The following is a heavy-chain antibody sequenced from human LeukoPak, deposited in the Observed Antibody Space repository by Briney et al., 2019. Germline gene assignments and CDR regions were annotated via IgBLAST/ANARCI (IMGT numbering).Heavy chain of an antibody. V-gene: IGHV1-18*01. Sequence: GASVKVSCKASGYTFTSYGISWVRQAPGQGLEWMGWISAYNGNTNYAQKLQGRVTMTTDTSTSTAYMELRSLRSDDTAVYYCARDRRYYDSSGYRRFDLWGRGTLVTVSS. CDR3: ARDRRYYDSSGYRRFDL. D-gene: IGHD3-22*01. J-gene: IGHJ2*01. CDR2: ISAYNGNT. CDR1: GYTFTSYG.